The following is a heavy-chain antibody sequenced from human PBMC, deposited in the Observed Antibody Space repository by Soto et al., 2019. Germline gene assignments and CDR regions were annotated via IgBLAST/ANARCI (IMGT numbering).Heavy chain of an antibody. CDR2: IYYSGST. Sequence: SETLSLTCPVYGGSIISSSYYWGWIRQPPGKGLEWIGSIYYSGSTYYNPSLKSRVTISVDTSKYQFSLKVNSVTAADTAVYYCARSTMEFQHWGQGTLVTVSS. V-gene: IGHV4-39*01. J-gene: IGHJ1*01. CDR1: GGSIISSSYY. D-gene: IGHD2-2*01. CDR3: ARSTMEFQH.